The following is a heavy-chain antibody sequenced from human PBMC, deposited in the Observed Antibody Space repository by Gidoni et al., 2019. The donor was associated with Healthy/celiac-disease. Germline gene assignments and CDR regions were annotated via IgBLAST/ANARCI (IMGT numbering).Heavy chain of an antibody. CDR2: INHSGST. D-gene: IGHD2-2*01. J-gene: IGHJ6*03. V-gene: IGHV4-34*01. Sequence: QVQLQQWGAGLLKPSETLSLTCAVYGGSFSGYYWRWLRQPPGKGLEWIGEINHSGSTNYNPSLKSRVAISVDTSKNQFSLKLSSVTAADTAVYYCARGSRCSSTSCYSYYYYYYMDVWGKGTTVTVSS. CDR1: GGSFSGYY. CDR3: ARGSRCSSTSCYSYYYYYYMDV.